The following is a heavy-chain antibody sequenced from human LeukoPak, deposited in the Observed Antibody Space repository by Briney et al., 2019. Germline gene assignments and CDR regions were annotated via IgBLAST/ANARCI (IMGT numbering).Heavy chain of an antibody. CDR1: GFTFSSYW. D-gene: IGHD2-21*02. V-gene: IGHV3-7*01. CDR2: IKQDGSEK. Sequence: GGSLRLSCAASGFTFSSYWMSWVRQAPGKGLEWVANIKQDGSEKYYVDSVKGRSTISRDNAKNSLYLQMNSLRAEDTAVYYCARDPSSYCGGDCPLFDYWGQGTLVTVSS. J-gene: IGHJ4*02. CDR3: ARDPSSYCGGDCPLFDY.